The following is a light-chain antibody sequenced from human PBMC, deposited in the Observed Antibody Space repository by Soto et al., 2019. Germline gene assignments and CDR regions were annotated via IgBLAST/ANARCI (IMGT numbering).Light chain of an antibody. J-gene: IGKJ1*01. CDR3: QEYGSSPWT. CDR1: QSVSSN. CDR2: GAS. Sequence: EIVMTQSPVTLSVSPGERATLSCRASQSVSSNLAWYQQKPGQAPRLLIYGASSRATGIPDRFSGSGSGADFTLTISRLEPEDFAVYYCQEYGSSPWTFGQGTKVDIK. V-gene: IGKV3-20*01.